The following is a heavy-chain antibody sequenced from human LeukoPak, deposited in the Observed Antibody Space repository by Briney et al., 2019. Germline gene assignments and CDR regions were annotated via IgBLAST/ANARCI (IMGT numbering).Heavy chain of an antibody. D-gene: IGHD5-18*01. J-gene: IGHJ3*02. CDR2: ISYSGST. CDR1: GGSISSSSYY. V-gene: IGHV4-39*07. Sequence: TSETLSLTCTVSGGSISSSSYYWGWIRQPPGKGLEWIGSISYSGSTYYNSSLKSRVTVSVDMSKNQFSLKLSSVTAADTAVYYCARDGLWIQNAFDIWGQGTMVTVPS. CDR3: ARDGLWIQNAFDI.